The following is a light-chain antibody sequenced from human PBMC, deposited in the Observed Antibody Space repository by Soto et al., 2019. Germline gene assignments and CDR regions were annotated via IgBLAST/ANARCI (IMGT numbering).Light chain of an antibody. CDR3: PQTHDLPRT. J-gene: IGKJ1*01. CDR2: GAY. Sequence: DIRITQSPSSVSASLGYRVTITCRASQYIVTSLAWYQQRPGEAPKLRIYGAYRLHVGVPSRFTASGSGTDLTLTITSLQPEDFGIYFCPQTHDLPRTFGLGTKVDI. V-gene: IGKV1-12*01. CDR1: QYIVTS.